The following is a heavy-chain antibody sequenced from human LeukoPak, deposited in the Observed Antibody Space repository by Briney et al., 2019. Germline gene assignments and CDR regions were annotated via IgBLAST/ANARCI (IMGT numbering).Heavy chain of an antibody. CDR3: ARDNSVEDTAWWFDP. D-gene: IGHD4-23*01. J-gene: IGHJ5*02. CDR2: INPNSGGT. CDR1: GYTFTGYY. Sequence: ASVKVSCKASGYTFTGYYMHWVRQAPGQGLEWMGWINPNSGGTNYAQKFQGRVTMTRDMPTSTDYMELSSLRSEDTAVYYCARDNSVEDTAWWFDPWGQGTLVTVSS. V-gene: IGHV1-2*02.